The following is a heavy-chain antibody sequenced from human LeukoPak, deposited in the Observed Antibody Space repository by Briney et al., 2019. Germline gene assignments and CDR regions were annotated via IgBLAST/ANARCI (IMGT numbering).Heavy chain of an antibody. D-gene: IGHD3-3*01. CDR2: INHSGGT. Sequence: PSETLSLTCAVYGGSFSGYYWSWIRQPPGKGLEWIGEINHSGGTNYNPSLKSRVTISVDTSKNQFSLKLSSVTAADTAVYYCARLRYYDFWSGYYDKNYYFDYWGQGTLVTVSS. J-gene: IGHJ4*02. V-gene: IGHV4-34*01. CDR1: GGSFSGYY. CDR3: ARLRYYDFWSGYYDKNYYFDY.